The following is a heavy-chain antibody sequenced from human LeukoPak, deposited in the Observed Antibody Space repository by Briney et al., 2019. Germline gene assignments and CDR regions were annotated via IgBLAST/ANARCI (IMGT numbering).Heavy chain of an antibody. V-gene: IGHV3-21*01. CDR2: ITSSSSYI. D-gene: IGHD2-2*01. CDR3: ARAVGYCSSTTCYDWYFDL. Sequence: GGSLRLSCAASGFTFSSYEMNWVRQAPGKGLEWVSSITSSSSYIYYADSVKGRFTISRDNAKNSLYLQMNSLRAEDTAVYYCARAVGYCSSTTCYDWYFDLWGRGTLVTVSS. CDR1: GFTFSSYE. J-gene: IGHJ2*01.